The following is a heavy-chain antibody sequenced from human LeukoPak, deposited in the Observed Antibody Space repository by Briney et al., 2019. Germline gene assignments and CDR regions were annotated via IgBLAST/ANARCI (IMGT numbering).Heavy chain of an antibody. CDR3: ARGKIYVLGAFDI. CDR1: GGTFSSYA. Sequence: GASVKVSCKASGGTFSSYAISWVRQAPGQGLEWMGWIGAYNGNTNYAQKLQGRVTMTTDTSTSTAYMELRSLRSDDTAVYYCARGKIYVLGAFDIWGQGTMVTVSS. CDR2: IGAYNGNT. J-gene: IGHJ3*02. V-gene: IGHV1-18*01. D-gene: IGHD3-16*01.